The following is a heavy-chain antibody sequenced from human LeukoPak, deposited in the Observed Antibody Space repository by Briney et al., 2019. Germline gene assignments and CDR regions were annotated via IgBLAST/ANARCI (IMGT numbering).Heavy chain of an antibody. CDR2: VSDSGIT. J-gene: IGHJ6*02. CDR1: GGSISSYY. Sequence: SETLSLTCSVSGGSISSYYCSWIRQPPGKGLEWVGYVSDSGITNYNPSLTSRVTISADTSKNQFFLKLTSATAADTAVYYCARHRSPYYYGMDVWGQGTTVTVSS. CDR3: ARHRSPYYYGMDV. V-gene: IGHV4-59*08.